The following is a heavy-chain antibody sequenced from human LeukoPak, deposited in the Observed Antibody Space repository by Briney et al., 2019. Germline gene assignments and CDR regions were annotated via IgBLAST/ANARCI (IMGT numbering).Heavy chain of an antibody. J-gene: IGHJ4*02. D-gene: IGHD1-26*01. CDR1: GFTFSSYW. CDR3: ASGSYPEWLDY. CDR2: IKQDGSEK. V-gene: IGHV3-7*01. Sequence: GGSLRLSCAASGFTFSSYWMSWVRQAPGKGLEWVANIKQDGSEKYYVDSVKGRFTISRDNAKNSLYLQMNSLRAEDTAAYYCASGSYPEWLDYWGQGTLVTVSS.